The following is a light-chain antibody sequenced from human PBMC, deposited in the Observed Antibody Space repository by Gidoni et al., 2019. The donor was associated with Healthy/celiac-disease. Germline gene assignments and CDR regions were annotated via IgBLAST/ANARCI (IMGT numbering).Light chain of an antibody. CDR2: GAS. CDR1: QSVSSN. CDR3: QQYNNWPPLYT. J-gene: IGKJ2*01. Sequence: ELVMTQSPATLSVSPGERATLSCMASQSVSSNLAWYQQKPGQAPRLLIYGASTRATGIPARFSGSGSGTEFTPTISSLQSEDFAVYYCQQYNNWPPLYTFGQGTSWRSN. V-gene: IGKV3-15*01.